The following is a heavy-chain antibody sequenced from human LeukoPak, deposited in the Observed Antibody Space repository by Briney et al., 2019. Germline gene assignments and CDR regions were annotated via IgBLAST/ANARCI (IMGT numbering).Heavy chain of an antibody. CDR3: AKFGSRGSSSEGGY. D-gene: IGHD6-6*01. Sequence: GGSLRLSCAASGFTFSNCGMHWVRQAPGKGLEWVAFIRYDGSNKYYADSVKGRFTISRDNSKNTLYLQMNSLRAEDTAVYYCAKFGSRGSSSEGGYWGQGTLVTVSS. CDR1: GFTFSNCG. CDR2: IRYDGSNK. V-gene: IGHV3-30*02. J-gene: IGHJ4*02.